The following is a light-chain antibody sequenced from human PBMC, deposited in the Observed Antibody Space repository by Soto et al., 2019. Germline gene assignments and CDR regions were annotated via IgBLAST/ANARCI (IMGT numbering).Light chain of an antibody. CDR3: CSYAGSYTGV. V-gene: IGLV2-11*01. CDR1: SSDVGGYNY. CDR2: DVS. J-gene: IGLJ2*01. Sequence: QSVLTQPRSVSGSPGQSVTISCTGTSSDVGGYNYVSWYQQHPGKAPKLMIYDVSKRPPGVPDRFSGSKSGNTASLTISGLQAEDEADYYCCSYAGSYTGVFGGGTKVTVL.